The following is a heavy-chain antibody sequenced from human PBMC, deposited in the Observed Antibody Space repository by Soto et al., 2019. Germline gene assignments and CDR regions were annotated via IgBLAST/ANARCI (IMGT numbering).Heavy chain of an antibody. J-gene: IGHJ4*02. CDR2: IRSKANSYAT. CDR1: GFTFSGSA. CDR3: TRYVSEWEYYFDY. V-gene: IGHV3-73*02. D-gene: IGHD1-26*01. Sequence: EVQLVESGGGLVQPGGSLKLSCAASGFTFSGSAMHWVRQASGKGLEWVGRIRSKANSYATAYAASVKGRFTISRDDSKNTAYLQMNSLKTEDTAVYYCTRYVSEWEYYFDYWGQGTLVTVSS.